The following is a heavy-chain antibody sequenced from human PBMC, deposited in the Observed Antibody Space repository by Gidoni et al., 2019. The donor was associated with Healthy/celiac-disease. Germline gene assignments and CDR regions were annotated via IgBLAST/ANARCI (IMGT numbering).Heavy chain of an antibody. CDR1: GSTFSRYS. CDR3: AREKYCSSTSCYTRYEAPDAFDI. V-gene: IGHV3-21*01. D-gene: IGHD2-2*02. CDR2: ISSSSSYI. J-gene: IGHJ3*02. Sequence: EVQLVESAGGLVKPGGSLRLSCSASGSTFSRYSMYWVRQAPGKGLGWVSSISSSSSYIDYADSLKGRFTNSRDNAKNSLYLQMNSLRAEDTAVYYCAREKYCSSTSCYTRYEAPDAFDIWGQGTMVTVSS.